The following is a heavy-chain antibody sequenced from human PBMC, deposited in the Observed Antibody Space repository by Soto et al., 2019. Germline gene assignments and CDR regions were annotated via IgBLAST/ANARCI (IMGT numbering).Heavy chain of an antibody. V-gene: IGHV3-11*06. Sequence: GGSLRLSCAASGFTFSDYYMSWIRQAPGKGLEWVSYISSSSSYTNYADSVKGRFTISRDNAKNSLYLQMNSLRAEDTAVYYCARDRERDDYIWGSYRYTAAFDIWGQGTMVTVSS. D-gene: IGHD3-16*02. J-gene: IGHJ3*02. CDR3: ARDRERDDYIWGSYRYTAAFDI. CDR2: ISSSSSYT. CDR1: GFTFSDYY.